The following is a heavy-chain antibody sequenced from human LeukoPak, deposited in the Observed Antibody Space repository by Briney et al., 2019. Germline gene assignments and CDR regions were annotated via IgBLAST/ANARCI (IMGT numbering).Heavy chain of an antibody. CDR3: AKADVMVRGLVTPPPY. CDR2: ISGSGGST. V-gene: IGHV3-23*01. CDR1: GFTFSSYA. Sequence: PGGSMRLSCAASGFTFSSYAMSWVRQAPGRGLEWVSAISGSGGSTYYADSVKGRLTISRDNSKNTLYLQMNSLRAEDTAVYYCAKADVMVRGLVTPPPYWGQGTLVTVSS. J-gene: IGHJ4*02. D-gene: IGHD3-10*01.